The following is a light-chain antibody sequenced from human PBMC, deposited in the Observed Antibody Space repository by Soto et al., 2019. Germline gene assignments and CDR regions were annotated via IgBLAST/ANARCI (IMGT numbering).Light chain of an antibody. CDR3: QHFNSYPWT. Sequence: DIQMTQSPSTLSASVGDRVTITCRASQSISSWLAWYQQKPGKAPKLLINKASSLESGVPSRFSGSGSGTEFTLTISSLQPDDFATYYCQHFNSYPWTFGQGTNVDIK. CDR2: KAS. CDR1: QSISSW. V-gene: IGKV1-5*03. J-gene: IGKJ1*01.